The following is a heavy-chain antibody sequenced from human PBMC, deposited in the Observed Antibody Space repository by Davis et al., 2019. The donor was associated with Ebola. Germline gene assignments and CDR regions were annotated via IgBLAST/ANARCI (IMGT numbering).Heavy chain of an antibody. V-gene: IGHV4-39*07. Sequence: MPSETLSLTCTVSGGSISSSSYYWGWIRQPPGKGLEWIGSIYYSGSTYYNPSLKSRVTISVDTSKNQFSLKLSSVTAADTAVYYCAREGSYYDSSGYYYYYYYYGMDVWGQGTTVTVSS. CDR1: GGSISSSSYY. CDR3: AREGSYYDSSGYYYYYYYYGMDV. J-gene: IGHJ6*02. D-gene: IGHD3-22*01. CDR2: IYYSGST.